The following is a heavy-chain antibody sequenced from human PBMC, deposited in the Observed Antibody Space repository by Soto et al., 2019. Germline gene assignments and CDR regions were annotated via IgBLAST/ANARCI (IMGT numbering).Heavy chain of an antibody. CDR1: GFTFSSYW. CDR3: ARDVEGRGFGDPVDPYYYYYMDV. Sequence: EVQLVESGGGLVQPGGSLRLSCAASGFTFSSYWMSWVRQAPGKGLDWVANIKQDGSEKYYVDSVKGRFTISRDNAKNTLYLQMNSLRAEDTAVYYCARDVEGRGFGDPVDPYYYYYMDVWGKGTTVTVSS. J-gene: IGHJ6*03. D-gene: IGHD3-10*01. CDR2: IKQDGSEK. V-gene: IGHV3-7*01.